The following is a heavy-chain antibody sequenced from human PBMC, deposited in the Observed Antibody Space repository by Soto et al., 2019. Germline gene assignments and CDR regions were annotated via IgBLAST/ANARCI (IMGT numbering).Heavy chain of an antibody. CDR2: IGTAGDT. V-gene: IGHV3-13*04. J-gene: IGHJ6*02. Sequence: GGSLRLSCSASGFTFSSYDMHWVRQGPGKGLEWVSAIGTAGDTNYAGSVKGRFTISRENAKNSLYLQMNSLRAGDTAVYYCAQGYCSSTSCSLYGMDVWGQGTTVTVSS. D-gene: IGHD2-2*01. CDR1: GFTFSSYD. CDR3: AQGYCSSTSCSLYGMDV.